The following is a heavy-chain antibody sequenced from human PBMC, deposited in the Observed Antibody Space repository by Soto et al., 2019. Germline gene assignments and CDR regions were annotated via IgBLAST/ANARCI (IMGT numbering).Heavy chain of an antibody. V-gene: IGHV5-51*01. J-gene: IGHJ6*03. D-gene: IGHD2-8*01. CDR3: ARLFAVDIVLPAETNYMHV. Sequence: GESLKISCKGSGYSFTSYWIGWVRQMPGKGLEWMGIIYPGDSDTRYSPSFQGQVTISADKSISTAYPQWSSLKASDTAMYYCARLFAVDIVLPAETNYMHVWGKGTTVTVSS. CDR1: GYSFTSYW. CDR2: IYPGDSDT.